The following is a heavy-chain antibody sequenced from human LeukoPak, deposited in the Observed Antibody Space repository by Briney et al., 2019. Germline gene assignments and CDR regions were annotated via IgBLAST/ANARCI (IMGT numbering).Heavy chain of an antibody. Sequence: PGRSPRLSCAASGFTFDDYAMHWVRQAPGKGLEWVSGISWNSGSIGYADSVKGRFTISRDNAKNSLYLQMNSLRAEDTALYYCAKDSGRAVAGTGGLDYWGQGTLVTVSS. CDR1: GFTFDDYA. CDR3: AKDSGRAVAGTGGLDY. D-gene: IGHD6-19*01. J-gene: IGHJ4*02. CDR2: ISWNSGSI. V-gene: IGHV3-9*01.